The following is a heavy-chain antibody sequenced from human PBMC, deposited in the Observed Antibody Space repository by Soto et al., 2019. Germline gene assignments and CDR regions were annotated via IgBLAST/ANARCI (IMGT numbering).Heavy chain of an antibody. D-gene: IGHD4-17*01. CDR2: ISDDGTNK. J-gene: IGHJ6*02. CDR1: GFTFSSYA. V-gene: IGHV3-30-3*02. Sequence: GGSLRLSCKGSGFTFSSYAIQWVRQAPGKGLEWVAAISDDGTNKHTADSVKGRFTISRDNSRNTLYLQMNSLRAEDTAVYFCAKDRSDYAPNYSGLDVWGQGTTVTVSS. CDR3: AKDRSDYAPNYSGLDV.